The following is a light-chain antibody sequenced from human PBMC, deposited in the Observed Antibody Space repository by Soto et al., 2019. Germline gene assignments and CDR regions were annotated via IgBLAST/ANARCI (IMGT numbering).Light chain of an antibody. V-gene: IGLV2-11*01. CDR1: SSDVGAYNY. Sequence: QSALTQPRSVSGSPGQSVTISCTGTSSDVGAYNYVSWYQQHPGKAPKLMTYDVSKRPSGVPDRFSGSKSGNTASLTISGLQAEDEADYYCCSYADNYSYVFGTGTQLTV. CDR2: DVS. J-gene: IGLJ1*01. CDR3: CSYADNYSYV.